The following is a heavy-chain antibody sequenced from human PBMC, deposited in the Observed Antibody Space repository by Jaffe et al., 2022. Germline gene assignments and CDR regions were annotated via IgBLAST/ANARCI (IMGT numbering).Heavy chain of an antibody. J-gene: IGHJ4*02. Sequence: QVQLVQSGAEVKKPGASVKVSCKASGYTFTSYAMHWVRQAPGQRLEWMGWINAGNGNTKYSQKFQGRVTITRDTSASTAYMELSSLRSEDTAVYYCARDRVVPAAKYGRFDYWGQGTLVTVSS. CDR3: ARDRVVPAAKYGRFDY. D-gene: IGHD2-2*01. CDR1: GYTFTSYA. V-gene: IGHV1-3*01. CDR2: INAGNGNT.